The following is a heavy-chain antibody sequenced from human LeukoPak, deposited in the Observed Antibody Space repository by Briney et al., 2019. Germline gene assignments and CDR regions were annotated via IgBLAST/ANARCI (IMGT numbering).Heavy chain of an antibody. Sequence: GGSLRLSCAASGFSFSNFDFHWVRQAPGKGLEWVAFISSDGRKTDYADSVKGRFTISRDNSKNTLYLQMNSLRAEDTAVYYCAKVDGYNVGYWGQGTLVTVSS. D-gene: IGHD5-24*01. CDR3: AKVDGYNVGY. V-gene: IGHV3-30*02. CDR1: GFSFSNFD. J-gene: IGHJ4*02. CDR2: ISSDGRKT.